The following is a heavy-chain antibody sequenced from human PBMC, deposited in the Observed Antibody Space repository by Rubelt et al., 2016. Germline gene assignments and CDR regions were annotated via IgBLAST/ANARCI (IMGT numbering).Heavy chain of an antibody. CDR3: ASSPQVGRAFDY. CDR1: GGSISSYY. CDR2: IYYSGST. J-gene: IGHJ4*02. V-gene: IGHV4-59*01. Sequence: QVQLQESGPGLVKPSETLSLTCTVSGGSISSYYWSWIRQPPGTGLEWIGYIYYSGSTNYNPSLKSRVTLSVDTSKNQFSLKLSSVTAADTAVYYCASSPQVGRAFDYWGQGTLVTVSS.